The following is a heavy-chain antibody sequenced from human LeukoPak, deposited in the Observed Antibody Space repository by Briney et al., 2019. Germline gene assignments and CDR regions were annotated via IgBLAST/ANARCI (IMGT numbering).Heavy chain of an antibody. Sequence: SSETLSLTCTVSGGSISTYYWSWIRQPPGKGLEWIGYIYYSGGTNCNPSLKSRVTISVDTSKNQFSLKLRSVTAADTAVYYCARDPSGSFFNWFDPWGQGTLVTVSS. CDR1: GGSISTYY. CDR2: IYYSGGT. CDR3: ARDPSGSFFNWFDP. J-gene: IGHJ5*02. D-gene: IGHD1-26*01. V-gene: IGHV4-59*01.